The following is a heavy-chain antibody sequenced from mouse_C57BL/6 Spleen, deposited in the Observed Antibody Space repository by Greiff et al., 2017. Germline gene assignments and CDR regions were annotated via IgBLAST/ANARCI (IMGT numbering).Heavy chain of an antibody. CDR2: IDPETGGT. J-gene: IGHJ4*01. Sequence: VQLQESGAELVRPGASVPLSCKASGYTFPDYEMHWVKQTPLHGLEWIGAIDPETGGTAYNQKFKGKAILTADKSSSTAYMELRSLTSEDSAVYYCTKERSPDAMDYWGQGTSVTVSS. CDR1: GYTFPDYE. V-gene: IGHV1-15*01. CDR3: TKERSPDAMDY.